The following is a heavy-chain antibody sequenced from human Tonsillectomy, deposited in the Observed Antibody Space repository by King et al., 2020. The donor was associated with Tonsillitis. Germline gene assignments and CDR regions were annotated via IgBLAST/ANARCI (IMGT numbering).Heavy chain of an antibody. CDR2: IYTSGST. CDR1: GGSISSYY. CDR3: ARETAVYGGNCSAVVYLDY. J-gene: IGHJ4*02. Sequence: QLQESGPGLVKPSETLSLTCTVSGGSISSYYWSWIRPPAGKGLEWIGRIYTSGSTNYNPSLKSRVTMSVDTSKNQFALKLTSVTAADPAVDYCARETAVYGGNCSAVVYLDYWGQGTLVTVSS. V-gene: IGHV4-4*07. D-gene: IGHD4/OR15-4a*01.